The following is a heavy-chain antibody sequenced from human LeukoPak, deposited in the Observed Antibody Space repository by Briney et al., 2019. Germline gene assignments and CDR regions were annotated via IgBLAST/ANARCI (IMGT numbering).Heavy chain of an antibody. Sequence: SETLSLTCAVSGGSISSGGYSWSWIRQPPGKGLEWIGYIYHSGSTYYNPSLKSRVTISVDRSKNQFSLKLSSVTAADTAVYYXXRGXKHPMYYDFWSGYWVFDYWGQGTLVTVSS. CDR1: GGSISSGGYS. J-gene: IGHJ4*02. CDR2: IYHSGST. D-gene: IGHD3-3*01. V-gene: IGHV4-30-2*01. CDR3: XRGXKHPMYYDFWSGYWVFDY.